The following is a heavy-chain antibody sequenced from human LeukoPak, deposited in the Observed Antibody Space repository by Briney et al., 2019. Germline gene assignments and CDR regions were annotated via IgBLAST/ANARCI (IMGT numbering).Heavy chain of an antibody. J-gene: IGHJ4*02. D-gene: IGHD2-15*01. CDR2: IRPDGGEK. CDR1: GFTFSNYW. CDR3: ARDLSGPSLY. Sequence: QPGGSLRLSCVVSGFTFSNYWMSWVRQAPGKGLEWVINIRPDGGEKYFVDSVRGRFTISRDNAKNSLYLQMNNLRAEDTAVYYCARDLSGPSLYWGQGTLVTVSS. V-gene: IGHV3-7*01.